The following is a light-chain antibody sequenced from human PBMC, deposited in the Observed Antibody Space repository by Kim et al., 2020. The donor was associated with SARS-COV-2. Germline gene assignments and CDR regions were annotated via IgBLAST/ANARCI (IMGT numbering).Light chain of an antibody. CDR3: NSRDSNDNVV. V-gene: IGLV3-19*01. CDR1: SLRSYY. J-gene: IGLJ2*01. CDR2: GKN. Sequence: GLGQTVSITCQGDSLRSYYATWYQQKPGQAPILVIYGKNSRPSGIPDRFSGSSSGNTASLTITGTQAGDEADYYCNSRDSNDNVVFGGGTQLTVL.